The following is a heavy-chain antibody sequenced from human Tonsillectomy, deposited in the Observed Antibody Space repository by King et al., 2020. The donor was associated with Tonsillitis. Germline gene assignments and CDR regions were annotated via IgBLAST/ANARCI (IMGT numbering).Heavy chain of an antibody. V-gene: IGHV2-5*02. J-gene: IGHJ4*02. Sequence: TLKESGPTLVKPTQTLTLTCALSGFSLNTNGVGVGWIRQPPGKALEWLALIYWDADQRYRPSLKSRLTITEDTSKNQVVLTMTNMNPVDTATYYCANSRRHSFGRSGSPYYFDSWGQGTLFTVSS. CDR3: ANSRRHSFGRSGSPYYFDS. D-gene: IGHD3/OR15-3a*01. CDR1: GFSLNTNGVG. CDR2: IYWDADQ.